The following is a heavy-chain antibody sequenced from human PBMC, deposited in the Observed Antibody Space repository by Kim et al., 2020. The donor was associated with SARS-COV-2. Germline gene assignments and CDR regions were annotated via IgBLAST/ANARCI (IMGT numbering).Heavy chain of an antibody. CDR1: GGSISSGGYY. V-gene: IGHV4-31*03. CDR2: IYYSGST. Sequence: SETLSLTCTVSGGSISSGGYYWSWIRQHPGKGLEWIGYIYYSGSTYYNPSLKSRVTISVDTSKNQFSLKLSSVTAADTAVYYCERAVITMIVVVGAFDIWGQGTMVTVSS. J-gene: IGHJ3*02. D-gene: IGHD3-22*01. CDR3: ERAVITMIVVVGAFDI.